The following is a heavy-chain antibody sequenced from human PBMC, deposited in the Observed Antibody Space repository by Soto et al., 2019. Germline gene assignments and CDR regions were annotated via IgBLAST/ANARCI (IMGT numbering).Heavy chain of an antibody. CDR2: MNPNSGNT. CDR1: GYTFTSYD. V-gene: IGHV1-8*01. CDR3: LRRRKRFSGGSCYNNWFDP. J-gene: IGHJ5*02. D-gene: IGHD2-15*01. Sequence: QVQLVQSGAEVKKPGASVKVSCKASGYTFTSYDINWVRQATGQGLEWMGWMNPNSGNTGYAQKFQGRVTMTRNTSISTAYMELRSLSSEDTDVYYCLRRRKRFSGGSCYNNWFDPWGQGTLVNVSS.